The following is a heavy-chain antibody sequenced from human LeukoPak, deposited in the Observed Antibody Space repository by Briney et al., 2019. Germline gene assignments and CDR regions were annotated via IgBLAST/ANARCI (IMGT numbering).Heavy chain of an antibody. Sequence: ASVKVSCKASGYTFTSFGIGWVRQAPGQGLEWMGWISAYNASTNYAQKLQGRVTMTTDTSTSTAYMELRSLRSDDTAVYYCARENEFGPYYYDSSGQSWFDPWGQGTLVTVSS. CDR2: ISAYNAST. J-gene: IGHJ5*02. CDR3: ARENEFGPYYYDSSGQSWFDP. D-gene: IGHD3-22*01. CDR1: GYTFTSFG. V-gene: IGHV1-18*01.